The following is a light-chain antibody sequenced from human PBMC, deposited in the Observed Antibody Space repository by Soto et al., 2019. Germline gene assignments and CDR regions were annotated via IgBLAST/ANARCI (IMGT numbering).Light chain of an antibody. CDR3: LQTDSFPFT. Sequence: DIQMTQSPYSVSASVGDRVTITCRASQGISSWLAWYQQKPGKAPKLLIYAASSLHSGVPSRFNGSLSGTDFTLTISSLQPEDFATYYCLQTDSFPFTFGPGTKVDIK. CDR2: AAS. CDR1: QGISSW. J-gene: IGKJ3*01. V-gene: IGKV1-12*01.